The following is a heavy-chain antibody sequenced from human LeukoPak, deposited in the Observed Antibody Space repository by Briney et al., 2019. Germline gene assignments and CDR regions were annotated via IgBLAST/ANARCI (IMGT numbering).Heavy chain of an antibody. CDR2: ISSSSSYI. CDR1: GFTFSSYS. J-gene: IGHJ4*02. CDR3: TMGGYCNSTNCYAFEY. V-gene: IGHV3-21*01. Sequence: GGSLRLSCAASGFTFSSYSMNWVRQAPGKGLEWVSSISSSSSYIYYADSVKGRFTISRDNAKNSLYLQMNSLRAEDTAVYYCTMGGYCNSTNCYAFEYWGQGTLVTVSS. D-gene: IGHD2-2*01.